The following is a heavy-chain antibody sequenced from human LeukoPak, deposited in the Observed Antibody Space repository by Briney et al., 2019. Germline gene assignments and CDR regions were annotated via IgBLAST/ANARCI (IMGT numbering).Heavy chain of an antibody. Sequence: SETLSLTCTVSGGSISSSNHYRSWIRQLPGKGLEWIGYIYYSGSVFYNPSLKSRVTISIDTSKNQFSLNLNSVTAADTAVYYCASLCEDYNILTGSYTRWFDPWGQGTLVTVSS. CDR3: ASLCEDYNILTGSYTRWFDP. D-gene: IGHD3-9*01. CDR2: IYYSGSV. V-gene: IGHV4-31*03. CDR1: GGSISSSNHY. J-gene: IGHJ5*02.